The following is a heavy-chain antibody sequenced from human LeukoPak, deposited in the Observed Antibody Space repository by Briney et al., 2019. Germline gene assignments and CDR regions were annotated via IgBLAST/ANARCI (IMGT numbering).Heavy chain of an antibody. J-gene: IGHJ3*02. CDR3: ARVDYDSSGYLEPDAFDI. Sequence: SETLSLTCTVSGGSISSYYWSWIRQPAGKGLEWTGRTYTSGSTNYNPSLKSRVTMSVDTSKNQFSLKLSSVTAADTAVYYCARVDYDSSGYLEPDAFDIWGQGTMVTVSS. D-gene: IGHD3-22*01. CDR1: GGSISSYY. CDR2: TYTSGST. V-gene: IGHV4-4*07.